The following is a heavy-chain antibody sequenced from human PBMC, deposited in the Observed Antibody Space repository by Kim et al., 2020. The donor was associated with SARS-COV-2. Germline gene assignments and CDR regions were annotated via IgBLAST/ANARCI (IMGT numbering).Heavy chain of an antibody. J-gene: IGHJ6*02. CDR3: AREKEYSSGWKDFYYYYGMDV. Sequence: GGSLRLSCAASGFTFSSYAMHWVRQAPGKGLEYVSAISSNGGSTYYANSVKGRFTISRDNSKNTLYLQMGSLRAEDMAVYYCAREKEYSSGWKDFYYYYGMDVWGQGTTVTVSS. V-gene: IGHV3-64*01. CDR1: GFTFSSYA. D-gene: IGHD6-19*01. CDR2: ISSNGGST.